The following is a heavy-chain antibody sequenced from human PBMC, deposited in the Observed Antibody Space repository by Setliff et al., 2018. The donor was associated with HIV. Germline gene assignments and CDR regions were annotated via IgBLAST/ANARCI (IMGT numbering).Heavy chain of an antibody. D-gene: IGHD3-22*01. CDR3: ARDGRAVTSLMVVVSLKNGMDV. CDR2: INGGIGNT. CDR1: GDTFTKYG. Sequence: GASVKVSCKASGDTFTKYGIGWVRQAPGQGLEWMGWINGGIGNTKYSQKFQDRVKITADKSTNTAYMELSSLRSEDRAIYYCARDGRAVTSLMVVVSLKNGMDVWGQGTTVTVSS. V-gene: IGHV1-18*01. J-gene: IGHJ6*02.